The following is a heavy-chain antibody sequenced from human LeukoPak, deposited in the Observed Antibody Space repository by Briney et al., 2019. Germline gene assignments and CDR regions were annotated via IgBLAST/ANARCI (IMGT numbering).Heavy chain of an antibody. CDR1: GYSISSGYY. Sequence: SETLSLTCTVSGYSISSGYYWGWIRQPPGKGLEWIGSIYHSGSTNYNPSLKSRVTISVDTSKNQFSLKLSSVTAADTAVYYCARGFYDILTGVDYWGQGTLVTVSS. D-gene: IGHD3-9*01. CDR3: ARGFYDILTGVDY. V-gene: IGHV4-38-2*02. J-gene: IGHJ4*02. CDR2: IYHSGST.